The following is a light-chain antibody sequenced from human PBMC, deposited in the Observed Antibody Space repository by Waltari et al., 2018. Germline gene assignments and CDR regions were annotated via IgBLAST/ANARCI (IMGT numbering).Light chain of an antibody. Sequence: DIVMTQSPDSPAVSLGERATINCKSSQSVLYSSNNKNYLAWYQQKPGQPPKLLIYWASTRESGVPDRFSGSGSGTDFTLTISSLQAEDVAVYYCQQYSNIPRTFGQGTKLEIK. CDR1: QSVLYSSNNKNY. J-gene: IGKJ2*02. CDR2: WAS. V-gene: IGKV4-1*01. CDR3: QQYSNIPRT.